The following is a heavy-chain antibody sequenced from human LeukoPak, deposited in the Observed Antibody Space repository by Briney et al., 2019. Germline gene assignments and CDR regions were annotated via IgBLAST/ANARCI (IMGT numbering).Heavy chain of an antibody. CDR3: ARVVYSSSWYEDY. CDR1: GCSISSYY. J-gene: IGHJ4*02. Sequence: SETLSLTCTVSGCSISSYYWSWIRQPPGQGLEWIGYIYYRGSTNYNPSLKSRVTISVDTSKNQFSLKLSAMTPPGKAVYYCARVVYSSSWYEDYWVQGTLITVTS. D-gene: IGHD6-13*01. V-gene: IGHV4-59*01. CDR2: IYYRGST.